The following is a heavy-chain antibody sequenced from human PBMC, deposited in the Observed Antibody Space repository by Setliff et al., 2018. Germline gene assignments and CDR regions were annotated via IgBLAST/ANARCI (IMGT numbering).Heavy chain of an antibody. D-gene: IGHD7-27*01. CDR1: GVTFTNYA. Sequence: PGGSLRLSCAASGVTFTNYAMSWVRQAPGKGLEWLASINPHGSEKYYADSVKGRFTISRDNAKNTLYLQMNSLRGEDTAVYFCASIDWGENFYNTDVWGKGTTVTVS. J-gene: IGHJ6*03. V-gene: IGHV3-7*01. CDR3: ASIDWGENFYNTDV. CDR2: INPHGSEK.